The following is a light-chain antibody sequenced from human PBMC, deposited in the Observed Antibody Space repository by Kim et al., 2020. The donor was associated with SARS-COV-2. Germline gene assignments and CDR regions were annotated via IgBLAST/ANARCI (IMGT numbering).Light chain of an antibody. Sequence: ATIGDRVTVACRASQSISSYLNWYQQKPGKAPKLLIYAASSLQGGVPSRFSGSGSGTDFTLTISSLQPEDFATYYCQQSYSTPRTFGQGTKVEIK. CDR1: QSISSY. CDR3: QQSYSTPRT. J-gene: IGKJ1*01. V-gene: IGKV1-39*01. CDR2: AAS.